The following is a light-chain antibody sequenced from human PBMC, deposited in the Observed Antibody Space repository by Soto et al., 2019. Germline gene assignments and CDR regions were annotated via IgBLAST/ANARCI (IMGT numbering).Light chain of an antibody. CDR3: QQYRSSPVT. CDR1: QSVSTNY. J-gene: IGKJ2*01. Sequence: EIVLTQSPGTLSLSPGERATLSCRASQSVSTNYLAWYQQKPGQAPRLLIYGASSRATGIPDRFSGSGSGTDFTLTISSLEPEDFALYYRQQYRSSPVTFGQGTKLEIK. V-gene: IGKV3-20*01. CDR2: GAS.